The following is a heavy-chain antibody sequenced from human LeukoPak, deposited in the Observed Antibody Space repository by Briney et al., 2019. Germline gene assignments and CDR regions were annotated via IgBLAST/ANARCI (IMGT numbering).Heavy chain of an antibody. V-gene: IGHV4-59*01. CDR2: IYYSGGT. CDR1: GGSINYYY. J-gene: IGHJ4*02. Sequence: PSETLSLTCTVSGGSINYYYWMWIRQPPGKGLEWIGYIYYSGGTHYNPSLKSGVTMLVDTSKNQFSLKLTAVTAADTAVYYCARETPGAGHFDYWGQGSLVTVSS. D-gene: IGHD7-27*01. CDR3: ARETPGAGHFDY.